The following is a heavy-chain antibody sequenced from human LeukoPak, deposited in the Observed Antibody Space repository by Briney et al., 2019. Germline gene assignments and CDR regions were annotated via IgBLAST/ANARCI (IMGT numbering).Heavy chain of an antibody. Sequence: KSSETLSLTCTVSGGSISSSSYYWGWIRQPPGKGLEWIGSIYYSGSTYYNPSLKSRVTISVDTSKNQFSLKLSSVTAADTAVYYCAREDKHSSSWYHWGQGTLVTVSS. CDR3: AREDKHSSSWYH. CDR1: GGSISSSSYY. D-gene: IGHD6-13*01. CDR2: IYYSGST. J-gene: IGHJ5*02. V-gene: IGHV4-39*07.